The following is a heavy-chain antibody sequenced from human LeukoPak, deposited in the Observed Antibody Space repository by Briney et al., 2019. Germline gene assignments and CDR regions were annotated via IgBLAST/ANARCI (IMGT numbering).Heavy chain of an antibody. V-gene: IGHV3-66*01. D-gene: IGHD3-10*01. J-gene: IGHJ4*02. CDR1: GFTVSSNY. Sequence: GGSLRLSRAASGFTVSSNYMSWVRQAPGKGLEWVSVIYSGGSTYYADSVKGRFTISRDNSKNTLYLQMNSLRAEDTAVYYCAREEPYYYGSGSYLDYWGQGTLVTVSS. CDR2: IYSGGST. CDR3: AREEPYYYGSGSYLDY.